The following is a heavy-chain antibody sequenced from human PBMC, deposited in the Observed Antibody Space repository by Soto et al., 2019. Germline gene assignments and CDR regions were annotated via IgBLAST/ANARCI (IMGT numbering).Heavy chain of an antibody. CDR1: GYTFTSYA. D-gene: IGHD1-26*01. V-gene: IGHV1-3*01. CDR3: ARGRVVGATYNCFDP. Sequence: GASVKVSCKASGYTFTSYAMHWVRQAPGQRLEWMGWINAGNGNTKYSQKFQGRVTITRDTSASTAYMELSSLRSEDTAVYYCARGRVVGATYNCFDPWGQGTMVTVSS. J-gene: IGHJ5*02. CDR2: INAGNGNT.